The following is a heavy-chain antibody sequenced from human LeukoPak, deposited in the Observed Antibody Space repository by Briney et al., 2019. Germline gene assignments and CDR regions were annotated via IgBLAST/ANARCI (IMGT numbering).Heavy chain of an antibody. V-gene: IGHV3-23*01. CDR2: ISGSGGST. CDR3: AQKGDGSGRMGGAYFDY. D-gene: IGHD3-10*01. J-gene: IGHJ4*02. CDR1: GFTFSSYA. Sequence: PAGGSLRLSCAASGFTFSSYAMSWVRQAPGKGLEWVSAISGSGGSTYYADSVKGRFTISRDNSKNTLYLQMNSLRAEDTAVYYCAQKGDGSGRMGGAYFDYWGQGTLVTVSS.